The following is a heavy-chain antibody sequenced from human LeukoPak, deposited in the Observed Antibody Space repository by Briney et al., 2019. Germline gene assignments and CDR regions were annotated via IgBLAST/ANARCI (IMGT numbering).Heavy chain of an antibody. CDR3: ARVGSRIMSSFGGVIVPQNFDY. V-gene: IGHV4-31*03. D-gene: IGHD3-16*02. J-gene: IGHJ4*02. CDR2: IYYSGTT. Sequence: SETLSLTCTVSGGSISGYYWSWIRQHPGKGLEWIGYIYYSGTTYYNPSLKSRVTISLGTSKNQFSLSLSSVTAADTAVYYCARVGSRIMSSFGGVIVPQNFDYWGQGTLVTVSS. CDR1: GGSISGYY.